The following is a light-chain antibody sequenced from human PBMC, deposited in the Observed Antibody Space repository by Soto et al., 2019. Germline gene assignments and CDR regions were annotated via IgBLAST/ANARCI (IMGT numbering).Light chain of an antibody. CDR3: QPHHSFSFS. J-gene: IGKJ2*01. Sequence: DIQMTQSPSSLSASVGDRVTITCRASQSITYWLAWYQQKPGRAPKLLIYDVFNLQSGVPSRFSGSGSGTEFTLTISSLQPDDSATYYCQPHHSFSFSFGPVTKLEIK. CDR2: DVF. V-gene: IGKV1-5*01. CDR1: QSITYW.